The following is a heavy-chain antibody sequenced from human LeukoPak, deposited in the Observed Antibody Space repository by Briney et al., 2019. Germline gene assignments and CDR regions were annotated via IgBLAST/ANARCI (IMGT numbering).Heavy chain of an antibody. V-gene: IGHV4-34*01. CDR3: ARLLDGFGGYGNWFDP. J-gene: IGHJ5*02. CDR2: INHSGST. Sequence: GSLRLSCAASGFTVSSYGMSWIRQPPGKGLEWIGEINHSGSTNYNPSLKSRVTISVDTSKNQFSLKLSSVTAADTAVYYCARLLDGFGGYGNWFDPWGQGTLVTVSS. D-gene: IGHD5-12*01. CDR1: GFTVSSYG.